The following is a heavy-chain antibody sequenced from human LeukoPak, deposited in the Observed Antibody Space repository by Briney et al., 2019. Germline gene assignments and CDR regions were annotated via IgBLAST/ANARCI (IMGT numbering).Heavy chain of an antibody. Sequence: PSETLSLTCTVSGVSISSNYWSWIRQPPGKGLEWNGLEWIGYIHANGDTKYNPSLNSRVTISLDSSRSQLSLNLTAAGTALYFCAGYDHSNYLAYWGQGILVTVSS. J-gene: IGHJ4*02. CDR1: GVSISSNY. CDR2: IHANGDT. CDR3: AGYDHSNYLAY. V-gene: IGHV4-4*08. D-gene: IGHD4-11*01.